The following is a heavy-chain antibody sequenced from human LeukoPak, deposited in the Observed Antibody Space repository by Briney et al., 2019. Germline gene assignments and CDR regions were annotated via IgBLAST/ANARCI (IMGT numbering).Heavy chain of an antibody. CDR1: GGSISSGDYY. V-gene: IGHV4-30-4*01. J-gene: IGHJ6*02. CDR2: IFYSGST. Sequence: SQTLSLTCTVSGGSISSGDYYWSWVRQPPGKGLEWIGYIFYSGSTYYNSSLKSRVTISVDTSKNQLSLKLSSVTAADTAVYYCARGRGYGMDVWGQGTTVTVSS. CDR3: ARGRGYGMDV.